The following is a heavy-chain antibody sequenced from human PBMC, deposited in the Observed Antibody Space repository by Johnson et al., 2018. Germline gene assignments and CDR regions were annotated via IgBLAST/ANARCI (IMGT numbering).Heavy chain of an antibody. J-gene: IGHJ3*02. V-gene: IGHV3-49*03. CDR1: GFTFGDDA. CDR3: TRVPDAFEI. CDR2: IRSKAYGGTT. Sequence: VQLVESGGGLVQPGRSLRLSCTASGFTFGDDALSWFRQAPGKGLEWVGLIRSKAYGGTTEYAASVKGRYSIPRDYSKSIAYLRMNSLKIEDTAVYYCTRVPDAFEIWGQGTTVTVSS.